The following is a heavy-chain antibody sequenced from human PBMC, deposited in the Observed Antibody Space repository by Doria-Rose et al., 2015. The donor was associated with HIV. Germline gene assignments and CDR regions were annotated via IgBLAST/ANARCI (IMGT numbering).Heavy chain of an antibody. CDR3: ARIKSSRWYHKYYFDF. Sequence: QITLKESGPVLVKPTETLTLTCTVSGVSLSSPGMGVSWIRQPPGKALEWLANIFSDDERSDKTSPKSRLTISRGTSKSQVVLTMTDTDPVDTATYYCARIKSSRWYHKYYFDFWGQGTLVIVSA. CDR2: IFSDDER. D-gene: IGHD6-13*01. J-gene: IGHJ4*02. V-gene: IGHV2-26*01. CDR1: GVSLSSPGMG.